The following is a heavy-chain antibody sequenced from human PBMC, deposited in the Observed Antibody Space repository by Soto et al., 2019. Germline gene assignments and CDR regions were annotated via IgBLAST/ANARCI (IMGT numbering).Heavy chain of an antibody. Sequence: SETLSLTCTVSGGSINNYYWSWIRQPPRKGLEWLVYIHHSGTTYYNPSLTSRVTISVETSKNQFSMKMSSVTAADTAVYYCPRGGYYDSSGYFGAFDVWGQGTMVTVSS. J-gene: IGHJ3*01. V-gene: IGHV4-59*12. CDR3: PRGGYYDSSGYFGAFDV. D-gene: IGHD3-22*01. CDR2: IHHSGTT. CDR1: GGSINNYY.